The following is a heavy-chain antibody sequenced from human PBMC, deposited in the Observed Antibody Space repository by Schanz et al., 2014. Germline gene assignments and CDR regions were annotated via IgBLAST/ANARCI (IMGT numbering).Heavy chain of an antibody. V-gene: IGHV3-66*01. D-gene: IGHD5-18*01. CDR3: ARGDTVAGLDY. J-gene: IGHJ4*02. Sequence: VQLVESGGDLVQPGGSQRLSCAASGFIVSSTYMTWVRQAPGKGLEWVSIIYSGVSTYYADSVKGRFTISRDNSKNTVYLQMNSLRGEDTGMYYCARGDTVAGLDYWGRGTLVTVSS. CDR2: IYSGVST. CDR1: GFIVSSTY.